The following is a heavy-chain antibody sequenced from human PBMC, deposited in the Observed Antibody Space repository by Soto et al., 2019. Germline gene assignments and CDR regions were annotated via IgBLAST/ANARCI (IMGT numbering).Heavy chain of an antibody. CDR1: GGSFSGYY. CDR3: ARAVSSGYDFDY. D-gene: IGHD5-12*01. J-gene: IGHJ4*02. Sequence: SETLSLTCAVYGGSFSGYYWSWIRQPPGKGLEWIGDIYHSGSTNYNPSLKSRVTISVDRSKNQFSLKLSSVTAADTAVYYCARAVSSGYDFDYWGQGTLVTVSS. CDR2: IYHSGST. V-gene: IGHV4-34*01.